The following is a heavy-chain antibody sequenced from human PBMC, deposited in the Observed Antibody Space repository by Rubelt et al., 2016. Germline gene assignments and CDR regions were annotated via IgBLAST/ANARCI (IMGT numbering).Heavy chain of an antibody. CDR2: FDPEDGET. V-gene: IGHV1-24*01. CDR1: GYTFTELS. Sequence: QVQLVQSGAEVKKPGASVKVSCKVSGYTFTELSMHWVRQAPGKGLEWMGGFDPEDGETLYAQRFQGRVTRTEDTPTDTAYMELSSLRSEDTAVYYCARALTRTLTTDPYHFDYWGQGTLVTVSS. J-gene: IGHJ4*02. CDR3: ARALTRTLTTDPYHFDY. D-gene: IGHD4-17*01.